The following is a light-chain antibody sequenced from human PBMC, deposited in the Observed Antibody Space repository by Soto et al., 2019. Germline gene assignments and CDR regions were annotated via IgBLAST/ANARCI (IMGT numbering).Light chain of an antibody. V-gene: IGLV2-14*01. CDR1: SSDVGGAYNY. CDR3: SSYRSSSTNVV. J-gene: IGLJ2*01. Sequence: QSALTQPASVSGSPGQSITISCTGTSSDVGGAYNYVSWYQQHPGKAPKVMIYEVSNRPSGVSNRFSGSKSGNTASLTISGLQAEDEADYYCSSYRSSSTNVVFGGGTQLTVL. CDR2: EVS.